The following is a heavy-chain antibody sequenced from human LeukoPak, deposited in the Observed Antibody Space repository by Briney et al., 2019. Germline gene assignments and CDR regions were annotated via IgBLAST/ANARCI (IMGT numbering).Heavy chain of an antibody. CDR1: GYTFTNYD. Sequence: GASVKVSCMASGYTFTNYDINWVRQATGQGLEWMGWMNPNSGNTGYAQKFQGRVSMTRNTSISTAYMELSSLRSEDTAVYYCARGIGSTTVTTLEYYFDYWGQGTLVTVSS. D-gene: IGHD4-17*01. J-gene: IGHJ4*02. CDR3: ARGIGSTTVTTLEYYFDY. V-gene: IGHV1-8*01. CDR2: MNPNSGNT.